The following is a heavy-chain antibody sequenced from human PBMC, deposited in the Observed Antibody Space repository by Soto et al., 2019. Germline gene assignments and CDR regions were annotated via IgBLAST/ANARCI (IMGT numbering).Heavy chain of an antibody. J-gene: IGHJ4*02. CDR1: GYTFTSYG. Sequence: GASVKVSCKASGYTFTSYGISWVRQAPGQGLEWMGWISAYNGNTNYAQKLQGRVTMTTDTSTSTAYMELRSLRSDDTAVYYCARAFLNRERFFASVYFDYWGQGTLVTVSS. V-gene: IGHV1-18*01. CDR3: ARAFLNRERFFASVYFDY. D-gene: IGHD3-3*01. CDR2: ISAYNGNT.